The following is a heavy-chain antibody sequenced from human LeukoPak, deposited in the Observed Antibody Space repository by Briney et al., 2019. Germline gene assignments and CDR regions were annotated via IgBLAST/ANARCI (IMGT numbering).Heavy chain of an antibody. CDR2: IRSKANSYAT. V-gene: IGHV3-73*01. CDR3: TTTYYYDSSGYTLDY. Sequence: PGGSLKLPCTASGFTFSGSAMHWGRQASGKGLEWVSRIRSKANSYATTYAASVKGRFTISRDDSKSTAYLQMNSLKTEDTAVYYCTTTYYYDSSGYTLDYWGQGTLVTVSS. J-gene: IGHJ4*02. CDR1: GFTFSGSA. D-gene: IGHD3-22*01.